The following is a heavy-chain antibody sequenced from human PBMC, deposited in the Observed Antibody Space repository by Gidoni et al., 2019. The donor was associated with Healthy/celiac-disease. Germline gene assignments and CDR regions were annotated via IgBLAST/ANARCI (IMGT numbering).Heavy chain of an antibody. J-gene: IGHJ6*02. CDR1: GYNFTSYG. Sequence: QVQLVQSGAEVKKPGASVKVCCKASGYNFTSYGISWVRQAPGQGLEWMGWNRAYNGNTNYAQRLQGRVTMTTDTSTSTAYMELRSLRSDDTAVYYCARRGLGYCSSTSCYNYYGMDVWGQGTTVTVSS. CDR3: ARRGLGYCSSTSCYNYYGMDV. D-gene: IGHD2-2*02. V-gene: IGHV1-18*01. CDR2: NRAYNGNT.